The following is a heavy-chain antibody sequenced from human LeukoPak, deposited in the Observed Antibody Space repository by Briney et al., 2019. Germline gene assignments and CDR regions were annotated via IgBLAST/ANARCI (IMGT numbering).Heavy chain of an antibody. V-gene: IGHV3-73*01. CDR3: TRPSALLSAGFDP. Sequence: PGGSLRLSCAASGFTFSGSAMQWVRQAAGKGLEWVGRIRRKGKSYERAYAAAGKGNFNRYKDEAKNTAYLQMNSLKTEDTAVYYCTRPSALLSAGFDPWGQGTLVTVSS. CDR1: GFTFSGSA. D-gene: IGHD2-2*01. CDR2: IRRKGKSYER. J-gene: IGHJ5*02.